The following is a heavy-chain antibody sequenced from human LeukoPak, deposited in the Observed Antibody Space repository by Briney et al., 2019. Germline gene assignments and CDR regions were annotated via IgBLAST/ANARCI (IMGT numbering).Heavy chain of an antibody. V-gene: IGHV4-61*08. CDR3: ARYKVPAAKFDY. D-gene: IGHD2-2*01. CDR2: IYYSGST. CDR1: GGSISSGGYY. Sequence: PSETLSLTCTVSGGSISSGGYYWSWIRQHPGKGLEWIGYIYYSGSTNYNPSLKSRVTISVYTSKNQFSLKLSSVTAADTAVYYCARYKVPAAKFDYWGQGTLVTVSS. J-gene: IGHJ4*02.